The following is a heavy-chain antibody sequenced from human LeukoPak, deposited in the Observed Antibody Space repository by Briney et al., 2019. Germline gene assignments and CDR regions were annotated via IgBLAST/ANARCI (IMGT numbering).Heavy chain of an antibody. CDR3: ARGEMTTDMDV. Sequence: GGSLRLSCVGSGFTFSRYGMHWVRQAPGKGLEWVAVISYDGRNKYYADSVRGRFTTSRDDSKNTLYLQIRSLRPEDTAVYYRARGEMTTDMDVWGQGTKVTVSS. J-gene: IGHJ6*02. D-gene: IGHD5-24*01. V-gene: IGHV3-30*03. CDR1: GFTFSRYG. CDR2: ISYDGRNK.